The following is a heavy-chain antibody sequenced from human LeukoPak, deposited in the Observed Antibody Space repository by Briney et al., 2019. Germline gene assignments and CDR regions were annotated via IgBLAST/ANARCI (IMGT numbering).Heavy chain of an antibody. Sequence: GRSLRLSCAAPGFTFSDYAMYWVRQAPGKGLGWVASMSYDGSNEYYADSVKGRFTISRDNAKNSLYLQMNSLRVEDTAVYYCARGGGSGYYGFGYWGQGTLVTVSS. CDR3: ARGGGSGYYGFGY. D-gene: IGHD3-3*01. CDR1: GFTFSDYA. V-gene: IGHV3-30-3*01. CDR2: MSYDGSNE. J-gene: IGHJ4*02.